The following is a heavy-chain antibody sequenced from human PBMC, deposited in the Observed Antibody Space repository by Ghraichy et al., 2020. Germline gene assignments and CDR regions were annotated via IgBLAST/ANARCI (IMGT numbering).Heavy chain of an antibody. J-gene: IGHJ4*02. Sequence: SETLSLTCTVSGGSVSSGSYYWSWIRQPPGKGLEWIGYVYYSGSTNYNPSLKSRVTISVDTSKNQFSLKLSSVTAADTAVYYCAREYSGYPYYFDYLGQGTLVTVSS. CDR2: VYYSGST. V-gene: IGHV4-61*01. D-gene: IGHD3-22*01. CDR3: AREYSGYPYYFDY. CDR1: GGSVSSGSYY.